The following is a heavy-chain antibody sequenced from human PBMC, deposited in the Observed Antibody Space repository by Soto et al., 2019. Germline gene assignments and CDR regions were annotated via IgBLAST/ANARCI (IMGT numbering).Heavy chain of an antibody. J-gene: IGHJ3*02. V-gene: IGHV1-18*04. Sequence: GESLKISCKGSGYSFTSYWIGWVRPAPGQGLEWMGWISAYNGNTNYAQKLQGKVTMTTDTSTSTAYMELRSLRSDDTAVYYCARARFAFDIWGQGTMVTVSS. CDR1: GYSFTSYW. CDR3: ARARFAFDI. D-gene: IGHD3-16*01. CDR2: ISAYNGNT.